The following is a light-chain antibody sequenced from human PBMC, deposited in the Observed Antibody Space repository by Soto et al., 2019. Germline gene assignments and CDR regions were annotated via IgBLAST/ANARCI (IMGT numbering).Light chain of an antibody. CDR3: QLYGISPH. CDR2: ASS. Sequence: DIVMTQSPYSLAVSLGERATINCRSSQSVLYSSNNKNFLAWYQHKPGQAPRLLIYASSNRATGIPDRFSGSASGTDFTLTINRLEPEDFAVYYCQLYGISPHFGQGTRLEIK. J-gene: IGKJ5*01. CDR1: QSVLYSSNNKNF. V-gene: IGKV4-1*01.